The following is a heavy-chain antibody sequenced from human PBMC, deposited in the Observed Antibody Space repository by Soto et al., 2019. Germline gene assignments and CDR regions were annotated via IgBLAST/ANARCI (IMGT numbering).Heavy chain of an antibody. D-gene: IGHD6-6*01. Sequence: SETLSLTCAVYGGSFSGYYWSWIRQPPGKGLEWIGEINHSGSTNYNPSLKSRVTISVDTSKNQFSLKLSSVTAADTAVYYCARGGLAARPLYFDYWGQGTLVTVYS. CDR2: INHSGST. CDR1: GGSFSGYY. J-gene: IGHJ4*02. V-gene: IGHV4-34*01. CDR3: ARGGLAARPLYFDY.